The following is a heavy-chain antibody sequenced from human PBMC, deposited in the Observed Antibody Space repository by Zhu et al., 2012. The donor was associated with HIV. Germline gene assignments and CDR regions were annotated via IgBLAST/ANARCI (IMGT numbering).Heavy chain of an antibody. CDR2: ITHSGGT. V-gene: IGHV4-34*01. D-gene: IGHD3-10*01. Sequence: QVQLQQWGAGLLKPSETLSLTCAVYGGSFSAYYWSWIRQPPGKGLEWIGEITHSGGTNYNPSLKSRVIISVDTSNNQFSLKLKSVTAADTAVYYCASRGPXYPPAYWGQGTPDSPSPQ. J-gene: IGHJ4*02. CDR3: ASRGPXYPPAY. CDR1: GGSFSAYY.